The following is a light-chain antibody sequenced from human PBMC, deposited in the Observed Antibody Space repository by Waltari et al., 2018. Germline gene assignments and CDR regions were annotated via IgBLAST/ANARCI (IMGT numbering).Light chain of an antibody. J-gene: IGLJ2*01. CDR2: DVS. CDR1: SSDVGGYNY. Sequence: QSALTQPASVSGSPGQSITISCTGTSSDVGGYNYVSWYQQHPGKAPTLMIYDVSSRPSGVSNRFSGSKSGITASLTISGLQAEDEADYHCSSYSSISTLVVFGGGTKLTVL. V-gene: IGLV2-14*03. CDR3: SSYSSISTLVV.